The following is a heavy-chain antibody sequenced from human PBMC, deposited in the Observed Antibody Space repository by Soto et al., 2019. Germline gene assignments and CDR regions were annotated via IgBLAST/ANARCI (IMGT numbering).Heavy chain of an antibody. V-gene: IGHV3-23*01. D-gene: IGHD4-17*01. CDR2: VSIGGST. CDR1: GFTFSSYA. J-gene: IGHJ6*01. Sequence: GGSLRLSCAASGFTFSSYAMGWVRQGPGKGLEWVAVVSIGGSTHYADSVRGRFTISRDNSKNTLSLQMNSLTAEDTAVYYCARKGYGDYGGMDVWGQGTTVTVSS. CDR3: ARKGYGDYGGMDV.